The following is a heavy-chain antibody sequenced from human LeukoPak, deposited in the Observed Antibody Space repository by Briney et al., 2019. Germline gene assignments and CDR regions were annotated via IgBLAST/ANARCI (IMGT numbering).Heavy chain of an antibody. D-gene: IGHD3-9*01. Sequence: PGGSLRLSCAASGFTFSSYWMSWVRQAPGKGLEWVANIKQDGSEKYYVDSVKGRFTISRDNAKNSLYLQMNSLRAEDTAVYAREFVLAGYSAYYFDYWGQGTLVTVSS. V-gene: IGHV3-7*01. CDR1: GFTFSSYW. J-gene: IGHJ4*02. CDR3: EFVLAGYSAYYFDY. CDR2: IKQDGSEK.